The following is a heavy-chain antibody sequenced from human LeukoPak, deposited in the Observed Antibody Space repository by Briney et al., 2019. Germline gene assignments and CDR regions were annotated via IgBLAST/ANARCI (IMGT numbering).Heavy chain of an antibody. CDR1: GGSFSGYY. D-gene: IGHD3-22*01. V-gene: IGHV4-34*01. Sequence: SETLSLTCAVYGGSFSGYYWTWIRQPPGKGLEWIGEINHSGSPNYNPSLKSRVTMSVDTSKNQFSLKLSSMTAADTAVYYCARGPPYYYDGSGYYYFDYWGQGTLVTVSS. J-gene: IGHJ4*02. CDR2: INHSGSP. CDR3: ARGPPYYYDGSGYYYFDY.